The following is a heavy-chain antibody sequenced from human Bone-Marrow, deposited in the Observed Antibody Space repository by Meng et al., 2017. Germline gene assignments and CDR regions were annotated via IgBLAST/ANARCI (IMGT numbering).Heavy chain of an antibody. Sequence: LDGGGGCGTAWGSLRLSCAASGFSFSTYARTWVRQAPGKGLEWVSVIGGNGDDIQYADSVKGRFTTSRDNSKNTLYLQMNSLRAEDTAVYYCARDSGGGSYYFDYWGQGTLVTVSS. V-gene: IGHV3-23*01. D-gene: IGHD1-26*01. CDR3: ARDSGGGSYYFDY. CDR1: GFSFSTYA. J-gene: IGHJ4*02. CDR2: IGGNGDDI.